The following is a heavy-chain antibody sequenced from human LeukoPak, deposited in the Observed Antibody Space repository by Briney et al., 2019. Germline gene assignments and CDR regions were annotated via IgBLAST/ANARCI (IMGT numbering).Heavy chain of an antibody. Sequence: GGSLRLSCAAPGFTLSSYAMHWVRQAPGKGLEWVALISYDGSNKYYADSVKGRFTISRDNSKNTLYLQMNSLRAEDTAVYYCARRKRDGYSFPSYFDYWGQGTLVTVSS. CDR2: ISYDGSNK. CDR3: ARRKRDGYSFPSYFDY. CDR1: GFTLSSYA. J-gene: IGHJ4*02. D-gene: IGHD5-24*01. V-gene: IGHV3-30*04.